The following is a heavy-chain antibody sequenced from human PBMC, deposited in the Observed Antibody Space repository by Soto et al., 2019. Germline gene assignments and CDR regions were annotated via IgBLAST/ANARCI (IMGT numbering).Heavy chain of an antibody. CDR1: GYSSAGYR. CDR2: IDPSDSQT. CDR3: ARQIYDSDTGPNFQYYFDS. D-gene: IGHD3-22*01. V-gene: IGHV5-10-1*01. Sequence: GESLKISCKGSGYSSAGYRITWVRQKPGKGLEWMGRIDPSDSQTYYSPSFRGHVTISVTKSITTVFLQWSSLRASDTAMYYCARQIYDSDTGPNFQYYFDSWGQGTPVTVSS. J-gene: IGHJ4*02.